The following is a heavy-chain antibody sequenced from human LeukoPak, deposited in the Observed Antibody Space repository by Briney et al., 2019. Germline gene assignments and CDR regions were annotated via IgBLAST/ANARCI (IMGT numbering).Heavy chain of an antibody. J-gene: IGHJ5*02. D-gene: IGHD3-10*01. V-gene: IGHV4-59*01. CDR3: ARDYGYKGSGSYYTNWFDP. Sequence: SETLSLTCTVSGGSISSYYWSWIRQPPGKGLEWIGYIYYSGSTNYNPSLKSRVTISVDTFKNQFSLKLSSVTAADTAVYYCARDYGYKGSGSYYTNWFDPWGQGTLVTVSS. CDR1: GGSISSYY. CDR2: IYYSGST.